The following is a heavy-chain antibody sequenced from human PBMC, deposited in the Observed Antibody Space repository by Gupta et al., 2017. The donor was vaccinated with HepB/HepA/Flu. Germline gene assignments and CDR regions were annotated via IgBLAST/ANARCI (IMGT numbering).Heavy chain of an antibody. CDR1: DFTFGGPG. CDR3: ARGSGGTTRALDI. J-gene: IGHJ3*02. V-gene: IGHV3-7*01. CDR2: IKQDGSEK. D-gene: IGHD4-23*01. Sequence: EVQLVESGGGLVQPGGSLRLSCAASDFTFGGPGMNWVRQAPGKGLEWVANIKQDGSEKKYVDSVKGRFIISRDNAKDSLYLQMDSLRAEDTAVYYCARGSGGTTRALDIWGQGTMVTVSS.